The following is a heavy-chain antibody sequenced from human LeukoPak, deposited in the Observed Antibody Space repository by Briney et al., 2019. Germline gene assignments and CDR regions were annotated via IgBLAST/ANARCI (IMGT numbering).Heavy chain of an antibody. CDR1: GYTFTGYY. CDR2: INPNSGGT. Sequence: GASVKVSCKASGYTFTGYYMHWVRQAPGQGLEWMGWINPNSGGTNYAQKFQGRVTMTRDTSISTAYMELSRLRSDDTAVYYCARDTYYYDSSGYYPFDYWGQGTLVTVSS. V-gene: IGHV1-2*02. CDR3: ARDTYYYDSSGYYPFDY. J-gene: IGHJ4*02. D-gene: IGHD3-22*01.